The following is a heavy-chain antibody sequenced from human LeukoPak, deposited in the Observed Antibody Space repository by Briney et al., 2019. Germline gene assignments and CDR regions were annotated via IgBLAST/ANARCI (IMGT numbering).Heavy chain of an antibody. V-gene: IGHV1-69*13. Sequence: ASVKVSFKCSGGTFSSYAISWVRQAPGQGVEWMGVSIPIFGTATYAQKFQGRVTITADESTSTAYMELSSLRSEDTAVYYCARGSLRAFGELWNWFDPWGQGTLVTVSS. CDR1: GGTFSSYA. J-gene: IGHJ5*02. CDR3: ARGSLRAFGELWNWFDP. CDR2: SIPIFGTA. D-gene: IGHD3-10*01.